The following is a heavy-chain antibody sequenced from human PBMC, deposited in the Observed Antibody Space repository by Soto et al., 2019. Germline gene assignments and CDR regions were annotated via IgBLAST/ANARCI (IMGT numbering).Heavy chain of an antibody. V-gene: IGHV4-59*12. D-gene: IGHD3-10*01. CDR3: ARVVGSSGDHFDY. Sequence: SETLCLTCTVSGGSISCYYWSWVRQSPGTGLEWIGYIYYSGSTNYNPSLKSRVTISVDTSKNQFSLKLSSVTAADTAVYYCARVVGSSGDHFDYWGQGTLVTVSS. CDR2: IYYSGST. J-gene: IGHJ4*02. CDR1: GGSISCYY.